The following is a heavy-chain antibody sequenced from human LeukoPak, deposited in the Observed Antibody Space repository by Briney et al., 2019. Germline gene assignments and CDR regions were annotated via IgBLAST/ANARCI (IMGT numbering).Heavy chain of an antibody. D-gene: IGHD6-19*01. CDR1: GFTFSSYA. J-gene: IGHJ6*03. CDR3: AKGRGRLVLILSDYMDV. V-gene: IGHV3-23*01. Sequence: GGSLRLSRAASGFTFSSYAMNWVRQAPGKGLEWVSAISGSGGSTYYADSVKGRFTISRYNSKNTLYLQMNSLRAEDTAVYYCAKGRGRLVLILSDYMDVWGKGTTVTVSS. CDR2: ISGSGGST.